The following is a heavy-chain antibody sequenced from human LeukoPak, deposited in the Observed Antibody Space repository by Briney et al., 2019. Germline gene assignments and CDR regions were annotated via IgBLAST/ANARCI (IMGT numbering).Heavy chain of an antibody. Sequence: SETLSLTCTVSGGSISSSSYYWGRIPQPPGKGLEWIGSIYYSGSTYYSPSLKSRVTISVDTSKNQFSLKLSSVTAADTAVYWGIVVVPAASRWYYFDYWGQGTLVTVSS. V-gene: IGHV4-39*01. CDR1: GGSISSSSYY. J-gene: IGHJ4*02. CDR3: IVVVPAASRWYYFDY. D-gene: IGHD2-2*01. CDR2: IYYSGST.